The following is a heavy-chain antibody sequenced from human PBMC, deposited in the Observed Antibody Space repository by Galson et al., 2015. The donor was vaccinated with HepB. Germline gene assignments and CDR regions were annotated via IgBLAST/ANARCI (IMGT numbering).Heavy chain of an antibody. V-gene: IGHV3-30*18. Sequence: SLRLSCAASGFTFSSYGMHWVRPAPGKGLEGVAVISYDGSNNYYADSVKGRFTISRDNSKNTLYLQMNSLRAEDTAVYYCAKGGPHISTVAGTYYYYGMDVWGQGTTVTVSS. J-gene: IGHJ6*02. CDR3: AKGGPHISTVAGTYYYYGMDV. CDR1: GFTFSSYG. CDR2: ISYDGSNN. D-gene: IGHD6-19*01.